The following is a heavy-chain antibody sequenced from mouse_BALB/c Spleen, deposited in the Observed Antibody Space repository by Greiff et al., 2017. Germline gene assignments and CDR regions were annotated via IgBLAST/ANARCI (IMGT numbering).Heavy chain of an antibody. CDR3: ARLYGNYGSY. J-gene: IGHJ3*01. D-gene: IGHD2-10*02. V-gene: IGHV5-12-1*01. CDR1: GFAFSSYD. Sequence: EVKLVESGGGLVKPGGSLKLSCAASGFAFSSYDMSWVRQTPEKRLEWVAYISSGGGSTYYPDTVKGRFTISRDNAKNTLYLQMSSLKSEDTAMYYCARLYGNYGSYWGQGTLVTVSA. CDR2: ISSGGGST.